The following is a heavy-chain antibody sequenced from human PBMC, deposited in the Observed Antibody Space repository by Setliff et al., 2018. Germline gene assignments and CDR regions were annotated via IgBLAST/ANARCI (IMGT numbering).Heavy chain of an antibody. CDR3: ATNRGGDYFDY. CDR1: GFIFSNYA. J-gene: IGHJ4*02. V-gene: IGHV3-21*01. Sequence: NPGGSLRLSCEASGFIFSNYAMDWVRQAPGKGLEWVAGLSPDDKAIQYADSVKGRFAISRDNAKNSLYLQMNSLRAEDTAVYYCATNRGGDYFDYWGQGTLVTVSS. CDR2: LSPDDKAI. D-gene: IGHD7-27*01.